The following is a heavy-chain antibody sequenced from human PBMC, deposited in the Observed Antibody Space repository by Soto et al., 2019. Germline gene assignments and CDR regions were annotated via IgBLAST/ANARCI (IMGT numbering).Heavy chain of an antibody. D-gene: IGHD4-17*01. CDR3: ARVAPGSYGDYNWFDP. CDR1: GGSISSYY. CDR2: IYYSGST. J-gene: IGHJ5*02. V-gene: IGHV4-59*01. Sequence: PSETLSLTCTVSGGSISSYYWSWIRQPPGKGLEWIGYIYYSGSTNYNPSLKSRVTISVDTSKNQFSLKLSSVTAADTAVYYCARVAPGSYGDYNWFDPWGQGTLVTVSS.